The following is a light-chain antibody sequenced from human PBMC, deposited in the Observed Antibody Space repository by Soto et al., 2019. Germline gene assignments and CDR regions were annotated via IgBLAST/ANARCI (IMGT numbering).Light chain of an antibody. J-gene: IGKJ1*01. Sequence: DIQMTQSPSTLSGSVGDRVTITCRASQTISSWLAWYQQKPGKAPKLLIYKASTLKSGVPSRFSGSGSGTAFTLTRSRLQNDDFATYYCQHYNSYSEAFCQGTKVELK. CDR1: QTISSW. CDR2: KAS. V-gene: IGKV1-5*03. CDR3: QHYNSYSEA.